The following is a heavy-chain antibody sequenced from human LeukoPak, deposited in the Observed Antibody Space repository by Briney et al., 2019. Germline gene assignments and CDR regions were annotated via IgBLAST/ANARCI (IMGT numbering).Heavy chain of an antibody. J-gene: IGHJ4*02. V-gene: IGHV3-23*01. CDR1: GFTFSAFA. Sequence: GGSLRLSCAASGFTFSAFAMTWVRQAPGRGLEWVSTITDDGYNTYTADSVKGRITFSRNNSKNTLSLQLRSLRAEDTAVYYCAKDLSYTSGASDHWGQGTLVTVSS. D-gene: IGHD6-19*01. CDR2: ITDDGYNT. CDR3: AKDLSYTSGASDH.